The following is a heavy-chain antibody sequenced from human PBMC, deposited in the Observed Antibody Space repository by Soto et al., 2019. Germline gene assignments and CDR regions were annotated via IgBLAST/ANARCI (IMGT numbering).Heavy chain of an antibody. J-gene: IGHJ5*02. CDR3: VRGKYFLDP. Sequence: ASVKVSCKASGYIFTSYFIHWVRQAPGQRLEWMGWINAGNRNTKYAQNFQGRVTITRDTSASTAYMELSSLRSEDTAVYYCVRGKYFLDPWGPGPLVTVSS. CDR2: INAGNRNT. D-gene: IGHD2-2*01. V-gene: IGHV1-3*01. CDR1: GYIFTSYF.